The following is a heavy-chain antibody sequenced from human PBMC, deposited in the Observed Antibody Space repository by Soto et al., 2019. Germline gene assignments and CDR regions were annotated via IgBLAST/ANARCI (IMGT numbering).Heavy chain of an antibody. CDR3: ASILSSGQSAY. CDR2: IYSSGHT. V-gene: IGHV4-59*01. CDR1: GGILSNYS. D-gene: IGHD2-15*01. J-gene: IGHJ4*02. Sequence: SENRCLPWTGSGGILSNYSWPWVRQPPRKGLEWIGYIYSSGHTDYNPSLKSRVTISIDTSKNQFSLKLNSVTAADTAVYYCASILSSGQSAYWGQGTLVTVSS.